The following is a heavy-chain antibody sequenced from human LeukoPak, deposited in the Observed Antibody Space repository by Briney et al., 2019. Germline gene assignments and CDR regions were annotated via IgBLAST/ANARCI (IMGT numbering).Heavy chain of an antibody. Sequence: ASVKVSCKASGGTLNTYTITWVRQAPGQGLEWMGGIIPIFGTANYAQKFQGRVTITTDESTSTAYMELSSLRSDDTAVYYCARGPELERFDYWGQGTLVTVSS. CDR2: IIPIFGTA. J-gene: IGHJ4*02. V-gene: IGHV1-69*05. CDR3: ARGPELERFDY. D-gene: IGHD1-1*01. CDR1: GGTLNTYT.